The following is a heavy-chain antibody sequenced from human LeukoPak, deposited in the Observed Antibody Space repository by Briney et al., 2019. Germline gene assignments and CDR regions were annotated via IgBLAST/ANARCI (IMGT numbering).Heavy chain of an antibody. Sequence: GGSLRLSCAASGFTVSSNYMSWVRQAPGKGLEWVSVIYSGGSAYYADSVKGRFTISRDNSKNTLYLQMNSLRAEDTAVYYRARTGTTDYYFDYWGQGTLVTVSS. CDR3: ARTGTTDYYFDY. CDR1: GFTVSSNY. CDR2: IYSGGSA. J-gene: IGHJ4*02. D-gene: IGHD1-1*01. V-gene: IGHV3-66*02.